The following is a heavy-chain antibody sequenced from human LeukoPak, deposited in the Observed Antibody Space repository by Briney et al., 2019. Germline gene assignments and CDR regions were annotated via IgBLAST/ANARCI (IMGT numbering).Heavy chain of an antibody. CDR1: GFSLSTTGVA. J-gene: IGHJ4*02. CDR3: AHKGRGSGSYTM. CDR2: HYWNNDK. D-gene: IGHD3-10*01. Sequence: SGPTLVNPTQTLTLTCTFSGFSLSTTGVAVSWIRQPPGKALEWLAVHYWNNDKSYSPSLQNRLTITNDTSKNQMVLIMTNMDPVDTATYYCAHKGRGSGSYTMWGQGTLVTVSS. V-gene: IGHV2-5*01.